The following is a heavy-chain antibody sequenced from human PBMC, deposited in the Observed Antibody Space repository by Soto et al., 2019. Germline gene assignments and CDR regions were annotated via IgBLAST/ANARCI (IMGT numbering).Heavy chain of an antibody. Sequence: EVQLVESGGGLVQPGRSLILSCAASGFTFDAYAMHWVRQAPGKGLEWGSGISWNSGSIGYADSVKGRFTISRDNAKNSLYLQLNSLRAEDTALYYCAKDGKAEDGTVDYFDYWGQGTLVTVSS. CDR2: ISWNSGSI. V-gene: IGHV3-9*01. CDR3: AKDGKAEDGTVDYFDY. CDR1: GFTFDAYA. J-gene: IGHJ4*02. D-gene: IGHD6-13*01.